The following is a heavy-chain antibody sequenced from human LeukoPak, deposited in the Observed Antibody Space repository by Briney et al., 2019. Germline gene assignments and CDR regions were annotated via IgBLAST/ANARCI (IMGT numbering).Heavy chain of an antibody. V-gene: IGHV1-2*02. D-gene: IGHD1-26*01. CDR3: ARACGPGGGSTYYFGY. Sequence: GASVKVSCKASGYTINGYYMHCVLQAPGQGLEWMGWINPNSGDTDYAQKFQGRVTMTRDTSITTAYMELSSLRSDDTAVYYCARACGPGGGSTYYFGYWGQGTLVTVSS. J-gene: IGHJ4*02. CDR2: INPNSGDT. CDR1: GYTINGYY.